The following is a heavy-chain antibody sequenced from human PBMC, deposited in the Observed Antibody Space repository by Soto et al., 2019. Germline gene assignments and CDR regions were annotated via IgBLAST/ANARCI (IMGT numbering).Heavy chain of an antibody. CDR3: ARILFGRSVAGGYFYMDV. D-gene: IGHD6-19*01. CDR1: GFSLSNGKVG. CDR2: IFSNDEK. Sequence: KSGPTLVNPTETLTLTCTVSGFSLSNGKVGVSWIRQPPGKALEWLAHIFSNDEKSYRTSLKSSLTISEDTSKSQVVLTMTNVDPVDTATYYCARILFGRSVAGGYFYMDVWGKGTTVTVSS. J-gene: IGHJ6*03. V-gene: IGHV2-26*01.